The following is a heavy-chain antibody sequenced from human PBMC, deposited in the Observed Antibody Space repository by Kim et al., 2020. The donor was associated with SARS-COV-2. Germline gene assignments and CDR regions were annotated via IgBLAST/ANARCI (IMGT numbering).Heavy chain of an antibody. CDR1: GGTFSSYA. Sequence: SVKVSCKASGGTFSSYAISWVRQAPGQGLEWMGGIIPIFGTANYAQKFQGRVTITADESTSTAYMELSSLRSEDTAVYYCAREGDIVATFDYWGQGTLVTVSS. CDR3: AREGDIVATFDY. V-gene: IGHV1-69*13. CDR2: IIPIFGTA. J-gene: IGHJ4*02. D-gene: IGHD5-12*01.